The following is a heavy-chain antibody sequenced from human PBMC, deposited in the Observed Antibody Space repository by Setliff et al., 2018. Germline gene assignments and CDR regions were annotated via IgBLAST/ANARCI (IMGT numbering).Heavy chain of an antibody. CDR3: ARVADWASRYFDY. V-gene: IGHV1-69*13. Sequence: SVKVSCKAAGGTFSKYAMMWVRHAHGEGLELMGGVIPFHATADIARKFQDRLAITADESTSTTYMELNSLKSEDTAIYYCARVADWASRYFDYWGQGTLVTVSS. D-gene: IGHD3-9*01. J-gene: IGHJ4*02. CDR1: GGTFSKYA. CDR2: VIPFHATA.